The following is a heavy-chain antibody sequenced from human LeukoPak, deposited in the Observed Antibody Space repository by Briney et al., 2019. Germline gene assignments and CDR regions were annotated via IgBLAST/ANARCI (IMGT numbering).Heavy chain of an antibody. J-gene: IGHJ4*02. Sequence: PGGSLRLSCAASGFTFSSYVMYWVRQAPGKGLVWASRINSDGSSTTYADSVKGRFTISRDNAKNTLHLQMNSLRVEDTAVYYCVRGYTIGPGGYWGQGTLVTVSS. D-gene: IGHD3-16*02. CDR3: VRGYTIGPGGY. CDR1: GFTFSSYV. V-gene: IGHV3-74*03. CDR2: INSDGSST.